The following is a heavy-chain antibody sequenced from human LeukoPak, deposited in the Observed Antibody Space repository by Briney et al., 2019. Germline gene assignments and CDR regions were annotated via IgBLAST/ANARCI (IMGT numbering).Heavy chain of an antibody. CDR1: RYAISSGYY. CDR2: IYYSGST. D-gene: IGHD3-3*01. Sequence: SGSLSVACTVSRYAISSGYYWGWIRQPPGKGLDWIGSIYYSGSTYYNPSLKSRVTISVDTSKNQFSLKLSSVTAADTAVYYCARVEIFGVVIIDYWGQGTLVTVSS. J-gene: IGHJ4*02. V-gene: IGHV4-38-2*02. CDR3: ARVEIFGVVIIDY.